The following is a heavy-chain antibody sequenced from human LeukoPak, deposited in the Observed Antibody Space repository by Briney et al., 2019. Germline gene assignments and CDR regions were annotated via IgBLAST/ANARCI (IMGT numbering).Heavy chain of an antibody. CDR2: IYSSGST. V-gene: IGHV4-4*07. D-gene: IGHD6-19*01. Sequence: PSETLSLTCTVSGGSISGFYWSWIRQPAGKGLEWIGRIYSSGSTNYHPSLKSRVTMSVDTSKNQFSLKLSSVTAADTAVYYCARDPRTRAGYTSGQGTFDIWGQGTVVTVSS. CDR1: GGSISGFY. J-gene: IGHJ3*02. CDR3: ARDPRTRAGYTSGQGTFDI.